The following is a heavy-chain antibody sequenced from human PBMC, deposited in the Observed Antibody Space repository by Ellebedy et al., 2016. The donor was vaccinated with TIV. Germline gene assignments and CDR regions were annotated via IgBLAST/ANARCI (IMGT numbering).Heavy chain of an antibody. Sequence: MPSETLSLTCTVSGGSISSYYWSWIRQPPGTGLEWIGYIYYSGSTNYNPSLKSRVTMSVDTSKNQFSLNLSSVTAADTALYYCARNFGGYYYYGMDVWGQGTTVTVSS. CDR3: ARNFGGYYYYGMDV. CDR2: IYYSGST. CDR1: GGSISSYY. V-gene: IGHV4-59*01. D-gene: IGHD3-16*01. J-gene: IGHJ6*02.